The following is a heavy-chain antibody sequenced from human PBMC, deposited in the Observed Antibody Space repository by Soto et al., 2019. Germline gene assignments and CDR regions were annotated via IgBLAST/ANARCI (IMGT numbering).Heavy chain of an antibody. Sequence: GGSLRLSCAASGFTFSSYAMNWVRQTQEKGLEWVSSISSTSTYTHYADSVKGRFTISRDNANNSLFLQMNSLRAEDTAIYYCARDLALAGNYWGQGALVTVSS. V-gene: IGHV3-21*01. CDR2: ISSTSTYT. J-gene: IGHJ4*02. D-gene: IGHD6-19*01. CDR1: GFTFSSYA. CDR3: ARDLALAGNY.